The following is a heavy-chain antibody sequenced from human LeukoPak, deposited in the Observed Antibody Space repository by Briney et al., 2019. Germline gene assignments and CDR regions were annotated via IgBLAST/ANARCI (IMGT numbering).Heavy chain of an antibody. D-gene: IGHD1-26*01. CDR1: GGSISSSSYY. V-gene: IGHV4-39*01. CDR3: ARGLREGGRNWFDP. Sequence: KPSETLSLTCTVSGGSISSSSYYWGWIRQPPGKGLEWIGSIYYSGSAYYNPSLKSRVTISVDTSKNQFSLKLTSVTAADTAVYYCARGLREGGRNWFDPWGQGTLVTVSS. J-gene: IGHJ5*02. CDR2: IYYSGSA.